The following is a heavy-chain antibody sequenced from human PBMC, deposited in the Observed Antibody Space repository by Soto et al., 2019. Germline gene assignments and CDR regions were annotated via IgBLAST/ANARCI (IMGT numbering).Heavy chain of an antibody. J-gene: IGHJ5*02. CDR1: GYTFTSYA. CDR2: INAGNGNR. Sequence: QVQLVQSGAEEKKPGASVKVSCKASGYTFTSYAIHWVRQAPGQRLDLMGWINAGNGNRKYSQKLQGRVTITRDTSASTAYMELSSWTSQDTAVYYCARGTPVWFDPWRQGTLVTVSS. D-gene: IGHD3-10*01. CDR3: ARGTPVWFDP. V-gene: IGHV1-3*05.